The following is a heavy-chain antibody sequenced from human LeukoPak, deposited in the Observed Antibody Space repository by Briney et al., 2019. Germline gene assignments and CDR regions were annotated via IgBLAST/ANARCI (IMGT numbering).Heavy chain of an antibody. Sequence: ASVKVSCKASGGTFSSYAISWVQQAPGQGLEWMGGIIPIFGTANYAQKFQGRVTITADESTSTAYMELSSLRSEDTAVYYCARELYGGFDYWGQGTLVTVSS. J-gene: IGHJ4*02. CDR3: ARELYGGFDY. CDR1: GGTFSSYA. CDR2: IIPIFGTA. D-gene: IGHD2-2*02. V-gene: IGHV1-69*13.